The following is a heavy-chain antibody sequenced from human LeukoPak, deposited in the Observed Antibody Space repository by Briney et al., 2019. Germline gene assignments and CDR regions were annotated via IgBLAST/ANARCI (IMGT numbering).Heavy chain of an antibody. J-gene: IGHJ6*03. Sequence: SQTLSLTCAVSGGSISSGGYSWSWIRQPPGKGLEWIGYVYYSGSTYYNPSLKSRLTISVDTSKNQFSLKLSSVTAADTAVYYCARVRYCSSTSCYSRSALYYMDVWGKGTTVTVSS. CDR3: ARVRYCSSTSCYSRSALYYMDV. CDR1: GGSISSGGYS. V-gene: IGHV4-30-4*07. CDR2: VYYSGST. D-gene: IGHD2-2*01.